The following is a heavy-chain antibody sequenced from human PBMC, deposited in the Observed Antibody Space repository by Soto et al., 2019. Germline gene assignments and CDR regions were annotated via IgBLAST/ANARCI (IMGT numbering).Heavy chain of an antibody. CDR3: ARDQGVAAAGLTWFDP. CDR1: GASMNIYH. Sequence: PSETLSLTCTVSGASMNIYHWSLIRQPAGKGLEWIGHIHISGSTNYNPSLKSRVTMSVDTSKNQFSLRLMSLTDADTAVYYCARDQGVAAAGLTWFDPWGQGSLFTVSS. J-gene: IGHJ5*02. CDR2: IHISGST. V-gene: IGHV4-4*07. D-gene: IGHD6-13*01.